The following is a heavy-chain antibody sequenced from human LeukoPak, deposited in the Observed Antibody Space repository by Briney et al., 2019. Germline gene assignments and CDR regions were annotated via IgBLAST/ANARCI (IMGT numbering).Heavy chain of an antibody. J-gene: IGHJ3*02. CDR1: GFTFRVYE. CDR3: ARGDYYGSQNYTYDI. Sequence: PGGSLRLSCAASGFTFRVYEMQWVRQAPGKGLEWVSYISGRGDTIYYADSVKGRFTISRDNARNSLYLQMNSLRSEDTALYYCARGDYYGSQNYTYDIWGQRTTVTVSS. V-gene: IGHV3-48*03. D-gene: IGHD3-10*01. CDR2: ISGRGDTI.